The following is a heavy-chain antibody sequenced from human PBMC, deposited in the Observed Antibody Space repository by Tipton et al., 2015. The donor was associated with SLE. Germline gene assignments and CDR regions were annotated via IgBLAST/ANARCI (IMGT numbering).Heavy chain of an antibody. CDR3: ARLRIVYGFHGLDY. CDR1: GSTLSRGGYH. CDR2: TDYGGTT. D-gene: IGHD2-8*01. V-gene: IGHV4-31*03. Sequence: TLSLTCSVSGSTLSRGGYHWSWIRQHPGKGLEWLAYTDYGGTTYYNPSLESRLTTSVDRSRNQFSLKVSSVTAADTAVYFCARLRIVYGFHGLDYWGLGTRVTVSA. J-gene: IGHJ4*02.